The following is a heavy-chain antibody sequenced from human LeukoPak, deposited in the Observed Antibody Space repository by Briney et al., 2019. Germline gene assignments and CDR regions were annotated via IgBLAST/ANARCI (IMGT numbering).Heavy chain of an antibody. CDR3: ARQPGMTAKSWYFDL. V-gene: IGHV5-51*01. J-gene: IGHJ2*01. Sequence: GESLQISREGSGYTFTKYWIGWVRQMPGKGLEWMGIIHPGDSHTWYSPSFQGQVTISADKSISMAYLQWSSLKASDTAMYFCARQPGMTAKSWYFDLWGRGTLVTVSS. D-gene: IGHD2-2*01. CDR1: GYTFTKYW. CDR2: IHPGDSHT.